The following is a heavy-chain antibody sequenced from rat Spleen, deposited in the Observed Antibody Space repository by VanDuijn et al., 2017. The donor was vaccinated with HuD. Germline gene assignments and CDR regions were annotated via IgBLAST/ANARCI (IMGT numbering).Heavy chain of an antibody. CDR3: ARRHYGYTDYFDY. CDR2: ISSDGRRN. V-gene: IGHV5-29*01. J-gene: IGHJ2*01. Sequence: EVQLVEPDGGLVQPGKSLKLSCAASGFTFSDYYMAWVRQAPAKGLEWVATISSDGRRNYYRDSVKGRFTISRDNAKSSLYLQMDSLRSEDTATYYCARRHYGYTDYFDYWGQGVMVTVSS. CDR1: GFTFSDYY. D-gene: IGHD1-9*01.